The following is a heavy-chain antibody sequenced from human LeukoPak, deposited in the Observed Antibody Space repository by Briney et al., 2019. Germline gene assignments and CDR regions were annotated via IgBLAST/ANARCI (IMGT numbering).Heavy chain of an antibody. D-gene: IGHD3-10*01. CDR3: AKNPITMVRGADYWYFDL. J-gene: IGHJ2*01. CDR2: IYRSGST. CDR1: GGSISSSNW. Sequence: PSETLSLTCAVSGGSISSSNWWSWARQPPGKGLEWIGEIYRSGSTNYNPPLKSRVTISVDKSKNQFSLKLSSVTAADTAVYYCAKNPITMVRGADYWYFDLWGRGTLVTVSS. V-gene: IGHV4-4*02.